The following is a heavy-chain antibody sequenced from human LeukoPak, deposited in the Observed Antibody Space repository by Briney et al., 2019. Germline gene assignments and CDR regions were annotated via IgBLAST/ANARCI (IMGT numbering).Heavy chain of an antibody. V-gene: IGHV3-48*03. CDR1: GFTFSTYE. J-gene: IGHJ6*04. CDR3: AREGRSGYDLTGYYGMDV. D-gene: IGHD5-12*01. Sequence: GGSLRLSCAASGFTFSTYEMNCVRQAPGKGLEWVSYIGSSNTIYYADSVKGRFTISRDNAKNSLYLQMNSLRAEDTAVYYCAREGRSGYDLTGYYGMDVWGKGTTVTVSS. CDR2: IGSSNTI.